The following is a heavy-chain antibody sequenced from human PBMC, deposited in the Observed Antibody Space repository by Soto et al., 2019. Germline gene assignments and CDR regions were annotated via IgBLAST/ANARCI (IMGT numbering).Heavy chain of an antibody. D-gene: IGHD5-18*01. CDR3: ARGSSAMVKEYYYYGMDV. Sequence: ASVKVSCKASGYTFTSYDIDWVRQATGQGLEWMGWMNPNSGNTGYAQKFQGRVTMTRNTSISTAYMELSSLRSEDTAVYYCARGSSAMVKEYYYYGMDVWGQGNTVTVSS. CDR2: MNPNSGNT. V-gene: IGHV1-8*01. J-gene: IGHJ6*02. CDR1: GYTFTSYD.